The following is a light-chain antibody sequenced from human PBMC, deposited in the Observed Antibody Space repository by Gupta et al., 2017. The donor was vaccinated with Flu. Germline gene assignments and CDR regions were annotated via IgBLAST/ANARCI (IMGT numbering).Light chain of an antibody. CDR2: DVS. CDR3: CSYAGSYSVI. J-gene: IGLJ2*01. Sequence: QSALTQPRSVSGSPGQSVTISCTGTSSDVGAYNFVSWYQQHPGKAPKLMYDVSEWPSGVPDRFSGSKSGNTASLTISGLQAEDEADYFCCSYAGSYSVIFGGGTKLTVL. CDR1: SSDVGAYNF. V-gene: IGLV2-11*01.